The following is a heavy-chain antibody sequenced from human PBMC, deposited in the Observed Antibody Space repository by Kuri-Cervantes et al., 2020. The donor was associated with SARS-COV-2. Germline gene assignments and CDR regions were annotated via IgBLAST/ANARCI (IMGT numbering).Heavy chain of an antibody. D-gene: IGHD6-13*01. CDR3: ARDSPDSSSWYYYYYGMDV. V-gene: IGHV3-21*01. J-gene: IGHJ6*02. CDR1: GFTFSSYS. Sequence: GESQKISCAASGFTFSSYSMNWVRQAPGKGLEWVSSISSSSSYIYYADSVKGRFTISRDNAKNSLYLQMNSLRAEDTAVYYCARDSPDSSSWYYYYYGMDVWGQGTTVTVSS. CDR2: ISSSSSYI.